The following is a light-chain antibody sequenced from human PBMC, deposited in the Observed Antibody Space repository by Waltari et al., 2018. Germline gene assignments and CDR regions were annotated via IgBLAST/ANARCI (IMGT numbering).Light chain of an antibody. Sequence: SIILTQPPSLSVAPGQTARIACGGNNIGTYSVPWYQQKPAQAPILVIYDVNDRPSGIPERFAGSTSGNTATLTIRRVDPGDEAAYYCQVWDNFIDHPVFGGGTKLTVL. CDR1: NIGTYS. CDR2: DVN. CDR3: QVWDNFIDHPV. V-gene: IGLV3-21*02. J-gene: IGLJ2*01.